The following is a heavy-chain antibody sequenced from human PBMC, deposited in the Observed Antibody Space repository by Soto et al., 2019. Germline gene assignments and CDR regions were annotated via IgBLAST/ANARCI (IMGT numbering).Heavy chain of an antibody. V-gene: IGHV1-69*13. CDR1: GGTFSSYA. CDR2: IIPIFVTP. Sequence: GASVKVSCKTSGGTFSSYAISWVRQAPGQGLEWMGGIIPIFVTPNYAQKFQGRVTITADESTSTAYMELSSLRSEDTAVYYCARSPLAAAGRTPLAYWGQGTLVTVSS. CDR3: ARSPLAAAGRTPLAY. J-gene: IGHJ4*02. D-gene: IGHD6-13*01.